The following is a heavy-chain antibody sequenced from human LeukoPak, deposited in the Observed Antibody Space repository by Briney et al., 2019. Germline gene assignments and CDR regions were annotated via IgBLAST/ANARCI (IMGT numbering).Heavy chain of an antibody. Sequence: ASVTVSCTASGYIFTGYYMHWVRQAPGQGLEWMGWISAYNGNTNYAQKLQGRVTMTTDTSTSTAYMELRSLRSDVTAVYYCARGWLQFRFSDYWGQGTLVTVSS. J-gene: IGHJ4*02. D-gene: IGHD5-24*01. CDR1: GYIFTGYY. CDR2: ISAYNGNT. CDR3: ARGWLQFRFSDY. V-gene: IGHV1-18*04.